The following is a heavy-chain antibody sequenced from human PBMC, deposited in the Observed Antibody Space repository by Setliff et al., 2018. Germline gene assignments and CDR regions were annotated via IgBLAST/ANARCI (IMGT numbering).Heavy chain of an antibody. Sequence: SETLSLTCTVSGGSISSGYYWGWIRQPPGKGLEWIGSIYHSGSTYYNPSLKSRVTISVDTSKNQFSLKLSSVTAADTAVYYCARAPRNFGVVINYYYYYYGMDVWGQGTTVTVSS. J-gene: IGHJ6*02. CDR3: ARAPRNFGVVINYYYYYYGMDV. CDR1: GGSISSGYY. CDR2: IYHSGST. V-gene: IGHV4-38-2*02. D-gene: IGHD3-3*01.